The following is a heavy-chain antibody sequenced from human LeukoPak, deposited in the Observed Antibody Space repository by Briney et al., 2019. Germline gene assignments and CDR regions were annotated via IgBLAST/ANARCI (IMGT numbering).Heavy chain of an antibody. CDR3: AKYYYGSGSYFDY. CDR1: GFTFSNYA. Sequence: SGGSLRLSCAASGFTFSNYAMSWVRQAPGKGLEWVPVISGSGGSTSYADSVKGRFTISRDNSKNTLYLQMNSLRAEDTAVFFCAKYYYGSGSYFDYWGQGTLVTVSS. V-gene: IGHV3-23*01. J-gene: IGHJ4*02. CDR2: ISGSGGST. D-gene: IGHD3-10*01.